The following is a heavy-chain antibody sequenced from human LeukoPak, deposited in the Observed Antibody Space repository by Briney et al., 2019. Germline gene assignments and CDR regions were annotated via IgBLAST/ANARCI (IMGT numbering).Heavy chain of an antibody. CDR2: ISSSGSTI. D-gene: IGHD3-22*01. V-gene: IGHV3-11*01. J-gene: IGHJ4*02. CDR1: GFTFSDYY. CDR3: ARDTYYYDSSGSLD. Sequence: GGSLRLSCAASGFTFSDYYMSWIRQAPGKGLEWVSYISSSGSTIYYADSVKGRFTISRDNAKNSLYLQMNSLRAEDTAVYYCARDTYYYDSSGSLDWGQGTLVTVSS.